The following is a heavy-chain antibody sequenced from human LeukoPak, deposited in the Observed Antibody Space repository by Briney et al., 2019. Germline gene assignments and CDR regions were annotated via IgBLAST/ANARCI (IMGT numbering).Heavy chain of an antibody. CDR2: IYSGGST. Sequence: GGSLRLSCAASGFTVSSNYMSWVRQAPGKGLEWVSVIYSGGSTYYADSVKGRFTISRDNSKNTLYLQMNSLRAEDTAVYYCARDSRGYGSGNYAFDIWGQGTMVTVSS. J-gene: IGHJ3*02. CDR3: ARDSRGYGSGNYAFDI. CDR1: GFTVSSNY. V-gene: IGHV3-66*01. D-gene: IGHD3-10*01.